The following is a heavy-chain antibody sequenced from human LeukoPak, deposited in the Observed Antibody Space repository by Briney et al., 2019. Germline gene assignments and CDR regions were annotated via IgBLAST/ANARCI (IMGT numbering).Heavy chain of an antibody. CDR3: ASNADRAMVGEDYYFDY. CDR1: GFTFSSYY. V-gene: IGHV3-66*01. D-gene: IGHD5-18*01. J-gene: IGHJ4*02. CDR2: IYSDGYT. Sequence: GGSLRLSCAASGFTFSSYYMSWVRQAPGKGLEWVSVIYSDGYTYYADSVKGRFTISSNNSKNTRYLKKNSLRAEDRAVNYCASNADRAMVGEDYYFDYWGQGTPVTVSS.